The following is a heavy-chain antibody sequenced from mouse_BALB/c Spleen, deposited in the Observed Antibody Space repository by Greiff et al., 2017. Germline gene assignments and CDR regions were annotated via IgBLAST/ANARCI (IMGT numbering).Heavy chain of an antibody. Sequence: EVKLVESGGGLVKPGGSLKLSCAASGFPFSSFGMHWVRQAPEKGLEWVAYISSGSSTIYYADTVKGRFTISRDNPKNTLFLQMTSLRSEDTAMYYCARGNSLYAMDYWGQGTSVTVSS. CDR1: GFPFSSFG. CDR2: ISSGSSTI. V-gene: IGHV5-17*02. CDR3: ARGNSLYAMDY. J-gene: IGHJ4*01. D-gene: IGHD2-1*01.